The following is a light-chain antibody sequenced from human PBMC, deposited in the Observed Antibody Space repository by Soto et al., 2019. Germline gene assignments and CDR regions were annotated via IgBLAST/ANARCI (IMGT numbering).Light chain of an antibody. CDR3: QQYRMSPNT. CDR2: GAS. CDR1: QRVDDSH. J-gene: IGKJ5*01. Sequence: IVLTQSPGTLSFSAGERAALSCRASQRVDDSHLAWYQLRPGQAPRLLIYGASTRATGIPDRFSGSGSGTDFSLTIRGLKPEDFAVYYCQQYRMSPNTFGQGTRLEIK. V-gene: IGKV3-20*01.